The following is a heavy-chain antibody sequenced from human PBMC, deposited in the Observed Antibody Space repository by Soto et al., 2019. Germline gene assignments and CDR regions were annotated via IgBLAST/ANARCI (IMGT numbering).Heavy chain of an antibody. CDR1: GYTFTGYY. V-gene: IGHV1-2*02. J-gene: IGHJ5*02. D-gene: IGHD6-6*01. CDR3: VRGGGVYSSSNNRFDP. Sequence: QVQLVQSGAEVKKPGASVKVSCKASGYTFTGYYMHWVRQAPGQGLEWMGWINPNSGGTNYAQKFQGRVTMTRDTSISTAYMELSRLRSDDTAVYYCVRGGGVYSSSNNRFDPWGQGTLVTVSS. CDR2: INPNSGGT.